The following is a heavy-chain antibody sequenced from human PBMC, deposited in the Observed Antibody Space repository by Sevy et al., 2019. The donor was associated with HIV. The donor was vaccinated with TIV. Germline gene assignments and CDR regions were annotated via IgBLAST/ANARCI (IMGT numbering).Heavy chain of an antibody. V-gene: IGHV3-30*18. CDR1: GFTFSSYG. J-gene: IGHJ6*02. Sequence: GGSLRLSCAASGFTFSSYGMHWVRQAPGKGLEWVAVISYDGSNKYYADSVKGRFTISRDNSKNTLYVQMNSLRAEDTAVYNCAKDSAGIAGAGSYYYGMDVWGQGTTVTVSS. CDR2: ISYDGSNK. CDR3: AKDSAGIAGAGSYYYGMDV. D-gene: IGHD6-13*01.